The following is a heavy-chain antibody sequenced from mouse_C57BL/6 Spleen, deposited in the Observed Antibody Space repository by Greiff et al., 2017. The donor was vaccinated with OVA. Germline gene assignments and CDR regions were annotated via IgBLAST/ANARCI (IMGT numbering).Heavy chain of an antibody. CDR1: GFNIKDYY. Sequence: EVKLEESGAELVRPGASVKLSCTASGFNIKDYYMHWVKQRPEQGLEWIGRIDPEDGDTEYAPKFQGKATMTADPSSNTAYLQLSSLTSEDTAVYYCTTTVVATRRYFEVWGTGTTVTVSA. D-gene: IGHD1-1*01. V-gene: IGHV14-1*01. J-gene: IGHJ1*03. CDR3: TTTVVATRRYFEV. CDR2: IDPEDGDT.